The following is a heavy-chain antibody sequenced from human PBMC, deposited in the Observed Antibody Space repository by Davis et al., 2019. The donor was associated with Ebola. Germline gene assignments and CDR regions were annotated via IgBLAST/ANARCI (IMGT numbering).Heavy chain of an antibody. CDR1: GGSISSSSYY. V-gene: IGHV4-39*01. Sequence: SETLSLTCTVSGGSISSSSYYWGWIRQPPGKGLEWIGSIYYSGSTYYNPSLKSRVTISVDTSKNQFSLKLSSVTAADTAVYYCARRGWFGELYEYYFDYWGQGTLVTVSS. CDR2: IYYSGST. CDR3: ARRGWFGELYEYYFDY. D-gene: IGHD3-10*01. J-gene: IGHJ4*02.